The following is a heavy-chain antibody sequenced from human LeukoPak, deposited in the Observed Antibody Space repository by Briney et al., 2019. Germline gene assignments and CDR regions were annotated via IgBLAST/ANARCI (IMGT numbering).Heavy chain of an antibody. Sequence: LGGSLRLSCAASGFIFSSYAMSWVRQAPGKGLEWVSAISGNGGSTYYADSVKGRFTISRNNSKNTLSLQMNSLRAEDTAVYYCAKDLKSNYVNYDYWGQGTLVTVSS. CDR3: AKDLKSNYVNYDY. CDR2: ISGNGGST. J-gene: IGHJ4*02. CDR1: GFIFSSYA. V-gene: IGHV3-23*01. D-gene: IGHD3-3*01.